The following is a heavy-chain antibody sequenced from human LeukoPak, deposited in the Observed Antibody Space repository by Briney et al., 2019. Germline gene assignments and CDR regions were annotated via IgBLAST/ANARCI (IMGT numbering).Heavy chain of an antibody. CDR2: ISSSSSYI. CDR1: GFTFSSYA. D-gene: IGHD3-16*01. Sequence: GGSLRLSCTASGFTFSSYAMSWVRQAPGKGLEWVSSISSSSSYIYYADSVKGRFTISRDNAKNSLYLQMNSLRAEDTAVYYCARWGEPFYYYYGMDVWGQGTTVTVSS. J-gene: IGHJ6*02. V-gene: IGHV3-21*01. CDR3: ARWGEPFYYYYGMDV.